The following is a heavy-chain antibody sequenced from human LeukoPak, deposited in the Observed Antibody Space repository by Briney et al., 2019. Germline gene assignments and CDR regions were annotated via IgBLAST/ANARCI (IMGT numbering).Heavy chain of an antibody. CDR3: ARDRVEMATPFFDY. V-gene: IGHV1-69*05. J-gene: IGHJ4*02. Sequence: SVKVSCKASGYTFTNYGISWVRQAPGQRLEWMGRIIPIFGTANYAQKFQGRVTITTDESTSTAYMELSSLRSEDTAVYYCARDRVEMATPFFDYWGQGTLVTVSS. D-gene: IGHD5-24*01. CDR1: GYTFTNYG. CDR2: IIPIFGTA.